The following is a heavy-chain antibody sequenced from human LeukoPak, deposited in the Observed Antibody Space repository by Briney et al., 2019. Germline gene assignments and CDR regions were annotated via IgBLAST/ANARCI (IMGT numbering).Heavy chain of an antibody. Sequence: GGSLRLSCAASGFTFSSYSMNWVRQAPGKGLEWVSSISSSSSYIYYADSVKGRFTISRDDAKNSLYLQMNSLRAEDTAVYFCARDFGPRLYAFDVWGQGTMVSVSS. CDR2: ISSSSSYI. D-gene: IGHD3-16*01. CDR1: GFTFSSYS. CDR3: ARDFGPRLYAFDV. V-gene: IGHV3-21*01. J-gene: IGHJ3*01.